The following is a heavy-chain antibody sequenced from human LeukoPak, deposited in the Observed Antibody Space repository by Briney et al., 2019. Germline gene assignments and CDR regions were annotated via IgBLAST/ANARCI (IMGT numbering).Heavy chain of an antibody. CDR3: ARGQSGVLWFGFDY. Sequence: ASVKVSCKASGYTFNNYGINWVRQAPGQGLEWMGWINTNTGTPKYAQAFAGRFVFSLDTSVSTTYLQISSLKAEDTAVYYCARGQSGVLWFGFDYWGQGTLVTVSS. J-gene: IGHJ4*02. CDR1: GYTFNNYG. V-gene: IGHV7-4-1*02. CDR2: INTNTGTP. D-gene: IGHD3-10*01.